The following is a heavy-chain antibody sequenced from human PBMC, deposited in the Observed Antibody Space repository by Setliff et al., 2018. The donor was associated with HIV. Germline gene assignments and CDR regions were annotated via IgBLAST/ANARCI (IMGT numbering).Heavy chain of an antibody. CDR2: ISSSGSTI. Sequence: GGSLRLSCAASRFTFSTYSMNWVRQAPGKGLEWISYISSSGSTIFYADSVKGRFTTSRDNAKNSLYLQMNSLRAEDTAVYYCALFYYGSSGHFDYWGQGTLVTVSS. J-gene: IGHJ4*02. D-gene: IGHD3-22*01. CDR1: RFTFSTYS. V-gene: IGHV3-48*01. CDR3: ALFYYGSSGHFDY.